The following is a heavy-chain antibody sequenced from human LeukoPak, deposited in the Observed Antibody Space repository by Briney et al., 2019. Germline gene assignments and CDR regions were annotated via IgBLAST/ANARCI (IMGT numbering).Heavy chain of an antibody. CDR1: GGSISSSSYH. J-gene: IGHJ4*02. Sequence: SETLSLTCTVSGGSISSSSYHWGWIRQPPGKGLEWIGNIYYSGSTYYNPSLKSRVTISVDTSKNQFSLKLSSMTAADTAVYYCARDGYNPIDYWGQGTLVTVSS. V-gene: IGHV4-39*07. CDR3: ARDGYNPIDY. CDR2: IYYSGST. D-gene: IGHD5-24*01.